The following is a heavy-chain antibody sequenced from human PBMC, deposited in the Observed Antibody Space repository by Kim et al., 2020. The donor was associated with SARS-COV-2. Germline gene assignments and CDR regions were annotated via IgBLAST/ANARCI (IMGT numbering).Heavy chain of an antibody. CDR3: ASERRASVAARHED. J-gene: IGHJ1*01. CDR1: GFTFSSSA. CDR2: ISGDGGTT. V-gene: IGHV3-64*01. Sequence: GGSLRLSCAASGFTFSSSAMHWVRQASGKGLEFVSGISGDGGTTYYGNSVKGRFTISRDNSKHTLNLQMGSLRVEDMAVYYCASERRASVAARHEDWGEG. D-gene: IGHD6-6*01.